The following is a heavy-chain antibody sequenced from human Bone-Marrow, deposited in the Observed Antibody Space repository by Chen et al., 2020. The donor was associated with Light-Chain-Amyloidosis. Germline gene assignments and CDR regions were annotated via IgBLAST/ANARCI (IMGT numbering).Heavy chain of an antibody. Sequence: EVQLEQHGPEVKKPGESLKIYWKGAGYTFPNYWIGWVRQMPGKGLEWMGVIYPDDSDARYSPSFEGQVTISADKSITTAYLQWRSLKASDTAMYYCARRRDGYNFDYWGQGTLVTVSS. CDR2: IYPDDSDA. J-gene: IGHJ4*02. CDR1: GYTFPNYW. CDR3: ARRRDGYNFDY. D-gene: IGHD5-12*01. V-gene: IGHV5-51*01.